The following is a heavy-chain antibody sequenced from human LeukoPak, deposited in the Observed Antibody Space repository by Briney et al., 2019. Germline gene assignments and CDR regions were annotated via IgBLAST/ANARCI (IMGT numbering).Heavy chain of an antibody. CDR1: GLTFSSYW. CDR3: ASGIGVCVDY. Sequence: GGSLRLSCAASGLTFSSYWMHWVRQAPGKGLVWVSRINSDGNRTTYADSVKGRFTISRDNAKNTLYLQMNSLRAEDTAVYCCASGIGVCVDYWGQGSLVTVSS. V-gene: IGHV3-74*01. J-gene: IGHJ4*02. D-gene: IGHD6-19*01. CDR2: INSDGNRT.